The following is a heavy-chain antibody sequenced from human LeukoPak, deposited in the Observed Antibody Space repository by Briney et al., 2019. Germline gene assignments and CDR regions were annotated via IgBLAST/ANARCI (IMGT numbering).Heavy chain of an antibody. Sequence: ASVKVSCKASGYTFTSYGISWVRQAPGQGLEWMGWISAYNGNTNYAQKLQGRVTMTTDTSTSTAYMELRSLRSDDTAVYYCARALHGDYVGVFDYWGQGTLVTVSS. CDR3: ARALHGDYVGVFDY. J-gene: IGHJ4*02. CDR2: ISAYNGNT. V-gene: IGHV1-18*04. CDR1: GYTFTSYG. D-gene: IGHD4-17*01.